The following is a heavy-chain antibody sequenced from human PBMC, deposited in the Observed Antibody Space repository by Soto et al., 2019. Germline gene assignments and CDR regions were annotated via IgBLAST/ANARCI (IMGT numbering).Heavy chain of an antibody. CDR1: GGSISSYY. Sequence: SETLSLTCTVSGGSISSYYWSWIRQPPGKGLEWIGYIYYSGSTNYNPSLKSRVTISVDTSKNQFSLKLSSVTAADTAVYYCARRGGDILTGSYYFAYYYYMDVWGKGTTVTVSS. CDR3: ARRGGDILTGSYYFAYYYYMDV. V-gene: IGHV4-59*01. D-gene: IGHD3-9*01. J-gene: IGHJ6*03. CDR2: IYYSGST.